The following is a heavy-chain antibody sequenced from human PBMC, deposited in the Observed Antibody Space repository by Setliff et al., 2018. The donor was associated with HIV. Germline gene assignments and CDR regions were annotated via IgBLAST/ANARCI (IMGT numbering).Heavy chain of an antibody. D-gene: IGHD4-17*01. J-gene: IGHJ6*02. CDR2: VYTSGST. Sequence: PSETLSLTCNVSGGSISSYYWSWIRQPPGKGLEWIGYVYTSGSTNYNPSLKSRVTISVDTSKNQFSLKLTSVTAADTAVYYCAGTDYGDFVRGPRYYYGMDVWGQGTAVTVSS. V-gene: IGHV4-4*09. CDR3: AGTDYGDFVRGPRYYYGMDV. CDR1: GGSISSYY.